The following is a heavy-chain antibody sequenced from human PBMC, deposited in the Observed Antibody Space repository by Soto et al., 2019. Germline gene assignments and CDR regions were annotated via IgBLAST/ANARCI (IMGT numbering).Heavy chain of an antibody. CDR2: ISGNTYDI. J-gene: IGHJ4*02. D-gene: IGHD6-6*01. V-gene: IGHV3-23*01. CDR1: GFTFSSHA. CDR3: AKKPSGSSSMGCFDF. Sequence: EVQLLESGGGLVQPGGSLRLSCAASGFTFSSHAMNWVRQAPGKGLEWVSAISGNTYDIYYADSVKGRFTISRDNSKNTLFPQMNSLRADDTALYYCAKKPSGSSSMGCFDFWGQGTLVTVSS.